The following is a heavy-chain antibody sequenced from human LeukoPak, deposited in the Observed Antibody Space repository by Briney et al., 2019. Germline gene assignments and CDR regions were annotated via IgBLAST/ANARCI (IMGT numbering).Heavy chain of an antibody. CDR1: GGTFSSYA. CDR2: IIPIFGTA. D-gene: IGHD6-19*01. V-gene: IGHV1-69*13. CDR3: ARVVSGYSSGWRFDY. Sequence: SVTVSCKASGGTFSSYAISWVRQAPGQGLEWMGGIIPIFGTANYAQKFQGRVTITADESTSTAYMELSSLRSEDTAVYYCARVVSGYSSGWRFDYWGQGTLVTVSS. J-gene: IGHJ4*02.